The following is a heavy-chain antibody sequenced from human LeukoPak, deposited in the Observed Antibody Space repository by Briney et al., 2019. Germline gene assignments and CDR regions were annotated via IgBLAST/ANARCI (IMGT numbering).Heavy chain of an antibody. CDR1: GFTFSSYW. V-gene: IGHV3-7*01. D-gene: IGHD1-26*01. CDR2: IKQDGSEK. Sequence: GGSLRLSCAASGFTFSSYWMSWVRQAPGKGLEWVANIKQDGSEKYYVDSVKGRFTISRDNAKNSLYLQMNSLRAEDTAVYHCARDSKWELPGWFDPWGQGTLVTVSS. J-gene: IGHJ5*02. CDR3: ARDSKWELPGWFDP.